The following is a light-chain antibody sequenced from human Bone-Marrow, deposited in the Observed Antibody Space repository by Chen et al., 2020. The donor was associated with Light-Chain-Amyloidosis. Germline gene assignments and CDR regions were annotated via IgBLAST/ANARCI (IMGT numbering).Light chain of an antibody. J-gene: IGKJ1*01. CDR2: KSS. CDR1: QSINNW. Sequence: DIQMTQSPSTLSASDGDRVTITCRASQSINNWLAWYQQKPGKAPKLLLYKSSTLERGVPSKFSGSGSGTEFTLTISSLQPDDFATYYCQQYNSLPWTFGQGTKMEI. V-gene: IGKV1-5*03. CDR3: QQYNSLPWT.